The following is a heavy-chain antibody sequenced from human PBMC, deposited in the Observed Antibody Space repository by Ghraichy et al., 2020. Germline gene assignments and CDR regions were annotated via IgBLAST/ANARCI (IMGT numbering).Heavy chain of an antibody. Sequence: GESLNISCAASGFTFSSYAMSWVRQAPGKGLEWVSAISDDGGSTYYADSVRGRFTISRDNSKNMLFLQMNSLRAEDTALYYCAKRIQYSSASHYFDYWGQGTLVAVSS. CDR1: GFTFSSYA. V-gene: IGHV3-23*01. CDR2: ISDDGGST. D-gene: IGHD6-6*01. J-gene: IGHJ4*02. CDR3: AKRIQYSSASHYFDY.